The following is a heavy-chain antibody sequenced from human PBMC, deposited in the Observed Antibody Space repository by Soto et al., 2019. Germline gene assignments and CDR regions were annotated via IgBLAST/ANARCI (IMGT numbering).Heavy chain of an antibody. CDR2: IYYSGST. V-gene: IGHV4-39*01. Sequence: QLQLQESGPGLVKPSETLSLTCTVSGGSISSSSHYWGWIRQPPGKGLEWIGNIYYSGSTYYNPSLKSRVTISVDTSKNEFSLKMSSVTAADTAVYYCARLTGALYGMDVWGQGTTVTVSS. D-gene: IGHD7-27*01. CDR3: ARLTGALYGMDV. J-gene: IGHJ6*02. CDR1: GGSISSSSHY.